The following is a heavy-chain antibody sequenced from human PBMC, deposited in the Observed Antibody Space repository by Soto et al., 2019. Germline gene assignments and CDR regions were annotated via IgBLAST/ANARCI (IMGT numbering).Heavy chain of an antibody. CDR1: GGTFSSYA. D-gene: IGHD6-13*01. CDR2: IIPIFGTA. J-gene: IGHJ6*02. V-gene: IGHV1-69*13. Sequence: SVKVSCKASGGTFSSYAISWVRQAPGQGLEWMGGIIPIFGTANYAQKFQGRVTITADESTSTAYMELSSLRSEDTAVYYCARERGSSIAAAGTINYYYGMDVWGQGTTVTVSS. CDR3: ARERGSSIAAAGTINYYYGMDV.